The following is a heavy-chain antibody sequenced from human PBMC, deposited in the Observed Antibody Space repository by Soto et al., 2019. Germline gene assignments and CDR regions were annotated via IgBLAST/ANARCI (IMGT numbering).Heavy chain of an antibody. CDR2: IYYSGST. J-gene: IGHJ6*03. CDR3: ARDRKDFWSGYYTHYYYYMDV. V-gene: IGHV4-59*01. CDR1: GGYISSYY. D-gene: IGHD3-3*01. Sequence: SETLSLTCTVAGGYISSYYWSWIRQPPGKGLEWIGYIYYSGSTNYNPSLKSRVTISVDTSKNQFSLKLSSVTAADTAVYYCARDRKDFWSGYYTHYYYYMDVWGKGTTVTVSS.